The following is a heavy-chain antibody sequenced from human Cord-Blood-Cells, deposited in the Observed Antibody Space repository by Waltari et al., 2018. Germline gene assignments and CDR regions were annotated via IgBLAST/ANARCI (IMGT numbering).Heavy chain of an antibody. D-gene: IGHD3-10*01. Sequence: QVQLVQSGAEVKKPGASVKVSCKASGYTFTSYAMHWVRQAPGQRLEWMGWINAGNGNTKYSQKFQDRVTITRDTSASTAYMGLSSLRSEDTAVYYCARDGTRRYGSGSSKYYYYYYGMDVWGQGTTVTVSS. CDR1: GYTFTSYA. CDR2: INAGNGNT. J-gene: IGHJ6*02. V-gene: IGHV1-3*01. CDR3: ARDGTRRYGSGSSKYYYYYYGMDV.